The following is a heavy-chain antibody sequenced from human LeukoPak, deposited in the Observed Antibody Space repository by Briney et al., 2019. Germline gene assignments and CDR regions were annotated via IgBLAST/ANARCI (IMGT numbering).Heavy chain of an antibody. J-gene: IGHJ4*02. CDR2: IKQDGSEK. CDR1: GFTFSGYW. CDR3: ARQDGDLDY. Sequence: GGSLRLSCAASGFTFSGYWMSWVRQAPGKGLEWVANIKQDGSEKYYVDSVKGRFTISRDNAKNSLYLQMNSLRAEDTAVYYCARQDGDLDYWGQGTLVTVSS. D-gene: IGHD4-17*01. V-gene: IGHV3-7*01.